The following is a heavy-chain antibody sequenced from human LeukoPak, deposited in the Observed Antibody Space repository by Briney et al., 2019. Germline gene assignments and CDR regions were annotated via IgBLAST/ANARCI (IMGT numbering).Heavy chain of an antibody. J-gene: IGHJ4*02. CDR3: ASFMPGIAVAMGDYFDY. CDR1: GFTFSSYA. CDR2: ISGSGGST. V-gene: IGHV3-23*01. Sequence: GGSLRLSCAASGFTFSSYAMSWVRQAPGKGLEWVSAISGSGGSTYYADSVKGRFTISRDNSKNTLYLQMNSLRAEGTAVYYCASFMPGIAVAMGDYFDYWGQGTLVTVSS. D-gene: IGHD6-19*01.